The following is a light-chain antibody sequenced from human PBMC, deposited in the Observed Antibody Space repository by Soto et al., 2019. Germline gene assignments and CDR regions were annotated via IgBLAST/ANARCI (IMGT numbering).Light chain of an antibody. CDR3: SAYAGSNNFVV. CDR1: SSDVGGYNY. CDR2: EVS. J-gene: IGLJ2*01. Sequence: QSALTQPPSESGSPGQSVTIFCTGTSSDVGGYNYVSWYQQHPGKAPKLMIYEVSKWPSGVPDRFSGSKSGNTASLTVSGLQAEDEADYYCSAYAGSNNFVVFGGGTKLTVL. V-gene: IGLV2-8*01.